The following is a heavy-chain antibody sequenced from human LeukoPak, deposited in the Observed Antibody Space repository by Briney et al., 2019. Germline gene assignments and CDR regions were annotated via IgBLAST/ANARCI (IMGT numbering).Heavy chain of an antibody. D-gene: IGHD3-22*01. V-gene: IGHV4-61*02. CDR3: ARGDHYDSSGTRYGLDY. CDR2: IYTSGST. CDR1: GGSISSGSYY. Sequence: SETLSLTCTVSGGSISSGSYYWRWIRQPTGKGLEWIGRIYTSGSTNYHPSLKSRLTISVDTSKNQFSLKLSSVTAADTAVYYCARGDHYDSSGTRYGLDYWGQGTLVTVSS. J-gene: IGHJ4*02.